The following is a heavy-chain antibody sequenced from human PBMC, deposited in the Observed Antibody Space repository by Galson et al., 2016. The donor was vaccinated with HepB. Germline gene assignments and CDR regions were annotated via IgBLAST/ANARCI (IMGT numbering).Heavy chain of an antibody. V-gene: IGHV3-33*01. Sequence: SLRLSCATSGFTFSSFGFHWVRQAPGKGLEWLAAIWFDGSKKYYADSVKGRFTISRDNSKNTLYLQMNGLRAEDTSMDYCVRDQVYYGSGSYYTNWFDPWGQGTLVTVSS. J-gene: IGHJ5*02. CDR3: VRDQVYYGSGSYYTNWFDP. CDR1: GFTFSSFG. CDR2: IWFDGSKK. D-gene: IGHD3-10*01.